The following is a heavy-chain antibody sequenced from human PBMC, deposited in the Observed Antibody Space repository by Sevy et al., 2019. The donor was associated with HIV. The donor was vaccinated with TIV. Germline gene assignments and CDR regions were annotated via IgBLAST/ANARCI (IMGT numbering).Heavy chain of an antibody. CDR2: INHSGST. Sequence: SDTLSLTCAVYGGSFSGYYWSWIRQPPGKGLEWIGEINHSGSTNYNPSLKSRVTISVDTSKNQFSVKLSSVTAADTAVYYCARAGYSSSWYPNYFQHWGQGTLVTVSS. CDR1: GGSFSGYY. V-gene: IGHV4-34*01. CDR3: ARAGYSSSWYPNYFQH. J-gene: IGHJ1*01. D-gene: IGHD6-13*01.